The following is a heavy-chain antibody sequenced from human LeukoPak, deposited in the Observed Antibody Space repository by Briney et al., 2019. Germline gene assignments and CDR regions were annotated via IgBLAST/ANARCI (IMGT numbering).Heavy chain of an antibody. V-gene: IGHV4-34*01. CDR3: AREIGGYFDY. D-gene: IGHD3-3*01. CDR2: IYHSGST. Sequence: SETLSLTCAVYGGSFSGYYWSWIRQPPGKGLEWIGSIYHSGSTYYNPSLKSRVTISVDTSKNQFSLKLSSVTAADTAVYYCAREIGGYFDYWGQGTLVTVSS. CDR1: GGSFSGYY. J-gene: IGHJ4*02.